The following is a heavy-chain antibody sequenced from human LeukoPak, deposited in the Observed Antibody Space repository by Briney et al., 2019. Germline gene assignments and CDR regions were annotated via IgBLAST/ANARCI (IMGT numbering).Heavy chain of an antibody. CDR3: AGGGYCTRNSCFAPLFDY. CDR2: IHYSGTT. V-gene: IGHV4-59*01. J-gene: IGHJ4*02. D-gene: IGHD2-2*01. Sequence: PSETLSLTCTVSGGSISRYYWSWVRQPPGKGLEWIGYIHYSGTTDYNPSLKSRVTISVDTSKSQFSLRLNSVTAADTAVYYCAGGGYCTRNSCFAPLFDYGGQGTLATVSS. CDR1: GGSISRYY.